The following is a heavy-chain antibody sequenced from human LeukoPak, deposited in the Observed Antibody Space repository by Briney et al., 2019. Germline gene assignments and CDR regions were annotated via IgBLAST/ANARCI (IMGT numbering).Heavy chain of an antibody. CDR1: GFTFSSYA. Sequence: PGGSLRLSCAASGFTFSSYAMSWVRQAPGKGLEWVSAISGSGGSTYYADSVKGRFTISRDNSKNTLYLQMNSLRAEDTAVYYCAKENYYDFWSGYSAFDYWGQGTLVTVSS. D-gene: IGHD3-3*01. V-gene: IGHV3-23*01. J-gene: IGHJ4*02. CDR2: ISGSGGST. CDR3: AKENYYDFWSGYSAFDY.